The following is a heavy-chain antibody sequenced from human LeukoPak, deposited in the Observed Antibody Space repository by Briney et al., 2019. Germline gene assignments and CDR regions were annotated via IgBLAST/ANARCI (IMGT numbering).Heavy chain of an antibody. CDR2: MNPNSGNT. D-gene: IGHD2-8*01. Sequence: GASVKVSCKASGYTFTSYDINWVRQATGQGLEWMGWMNPNSGNTGYAQKFQGRVTITRNTSISTAYMELSSLRSEDTAVYYCARENRRYCTNGVCYREYYFDYWGQGTLVTVSS. V-gene: IGHV1-8*03. CDR3: ARENRRYCTNGVCYREYYFDY. J-gene: IGHJ4*02. CDR1: GYTFTSYD.